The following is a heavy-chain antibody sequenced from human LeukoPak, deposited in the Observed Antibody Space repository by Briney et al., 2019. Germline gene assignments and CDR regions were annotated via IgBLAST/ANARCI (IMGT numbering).Heavy chain of an antibody. CDR3: ASRPADTTWYGVFDY. V-gene: IGHV4-59*11. CDR2: IFNTGNT. Sequence: SETLSLTCSVSGGSINSHYWSWIRQPPGKRLEWMGYIFNTGNTNYNPSLASRVTRSVDTSRAQFFLRLSPVTAADTAIHYCASRPADTTWYGVFDYWSQGTLVSVSS. D-gene: IGHD3-10*01. CDR1: GGSINSHY. J-gene: IGHJ4*02.